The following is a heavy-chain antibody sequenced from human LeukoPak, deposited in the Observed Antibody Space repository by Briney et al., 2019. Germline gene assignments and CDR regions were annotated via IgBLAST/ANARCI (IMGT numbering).Heavy chain of an antibody. Sequence: PSETLSLTCTVSGGSISSGGYYWSWIRQHPGKGLEWIGYIYYSGSTYYNPSLKSRVNISVDTSKNQFSLKLSSVTAADTAVYYCAREVVVAGKGGFDYWGQGTLVTVSS. CDR2: IYYSGST. CDR3: AREVVVAGKGGFDY. CDR1: GGSISSGGYY. V-gene: IGHV4-31*03. J-gene: IGHJ4*02. D-gene: IGHD6-19*01.